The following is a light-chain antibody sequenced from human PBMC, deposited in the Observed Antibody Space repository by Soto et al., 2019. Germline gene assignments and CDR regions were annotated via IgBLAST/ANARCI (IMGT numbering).Light chain of an antibody. CDR3: QQRRDWPLT. CDR1: QSLGYY. V-gene: IGKV3-11*01. Sequence: EIVLTQSPATLSLSPGERATLSCRASQSLGYYLAWFQQKHGQAPRLLIYDTSNRASGIPDRFSGSGSGTDFPLTISSLDPEDFAVYYCQQRRDWPLTFGGGTKVEIK. CDR2: DTS. J-gene: IGKJ4*01.